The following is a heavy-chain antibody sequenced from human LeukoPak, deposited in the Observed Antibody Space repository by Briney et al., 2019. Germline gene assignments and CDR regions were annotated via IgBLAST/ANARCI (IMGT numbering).Heavy chain of an antibody. Sequence: GGSLRLSCAASGFTFSSYWMSWVRQAPGKGLEWVSSISSSSSYIYYADSVKGRFTISRDNAKNSLYLQMNSLRAEDTAVYYCARMRIAAAGTLDDYWGQGTLVTVSS. D-gene: IGHD6-13*01. CDR3: ARMRIAAAGTLDDY. CDR1: GFTFSSYW. V-gene: IGHV3-21*01. CDR2: ISSSSSYI. J-gene: IGHJ4*02.